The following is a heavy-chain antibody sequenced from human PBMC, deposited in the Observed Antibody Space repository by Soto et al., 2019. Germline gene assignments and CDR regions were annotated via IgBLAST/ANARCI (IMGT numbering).Heavy chain of an antibody. D-gene: IGHD6-19*01. J-gene: IGHJ4*02. Sequence: PGGSLRLSCAASGFNFSDHYMNWVRQAPGKGLEWVSYISGSSRYTNFADSVKGRFTISRDNAKNSLYLQMNSLRVEDTAVYYCARHTSGWHYYDYWAREPRSPSPQ. CDR2: ISGSSRYT. CDR1: GFNFSDHY. V-gene: IGHV3-11*06. CDR3: ARHTSGWHYYDY.